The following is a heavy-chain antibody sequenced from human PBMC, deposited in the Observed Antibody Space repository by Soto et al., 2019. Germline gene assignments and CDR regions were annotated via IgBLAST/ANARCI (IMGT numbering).Heavy chain of an antibody. CDR3: AKRGYCSGGSCYTYYHGMDV. D-gene: IGHD2-15*01. Sequence: GGSLRLSCAASGFTFSSYAMSWVRQAPGKGLEWVSAISGSGGSTYYADSVKGRFTISRDNSKNTLYLQMNSLRAEDTAVYYCAKRGYCSGGSCYTYYHGMDVWGQGTTVTVSS. CDR1: GFTFSSYA. J-gene: IGHJ6*02. CDR2: ISGSGGST. V-gene: IGHV3-23*01.